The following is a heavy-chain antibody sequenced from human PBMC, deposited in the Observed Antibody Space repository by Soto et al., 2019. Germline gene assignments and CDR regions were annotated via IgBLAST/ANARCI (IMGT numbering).Heavy chain of an antibody. V-gene: IGHV1-69*13. CDR1: GGTFSSYA. J-gene: IGHJ3*02. CDR2: IIPIFGTA. Sequence: ASVKVSCKASGGTFSSYAISWVRQAPGQGLEWMGGIIPIFGTANYAQKFQGRVTITADESTSTAYMELSSLRSEDTAVYYCARTEAYCGGDCYYGGAFDIWGQGTMVTVSS. CDR3: ARTEAYCGGDCYYGGAFDI. D-gene: IGHD2-21*02.